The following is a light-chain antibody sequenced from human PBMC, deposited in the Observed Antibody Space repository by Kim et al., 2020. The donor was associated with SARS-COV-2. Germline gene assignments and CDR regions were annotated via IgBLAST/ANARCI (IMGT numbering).Light chain of an antibody. V-gene: IGLV3-1*01. CDR2: QDS. Sequence: VSASPGQTASITCSGDKLGDKYACWYQQKPGQSPVLVIYQDSKRPSGIPERFSGSNSGNTATLTISGTQAMDEADYYCQAWDSSWVFGGGTKLTVL. CDR1: KLGDKY. CDR3: QAWDSSWV. J-gene: IGLJ3*02.